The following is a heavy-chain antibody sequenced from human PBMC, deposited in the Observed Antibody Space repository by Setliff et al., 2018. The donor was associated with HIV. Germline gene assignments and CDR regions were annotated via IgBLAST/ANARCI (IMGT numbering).Heavy chain of an antibody. Sequence: SVKVSCKASGDTLSSYAITWVRRAPGQGLEWMGGFDPEDGNTIYAQKFQGRVTMTADTSTDTAYMELSSLRSGDTAVYYCATVSHTNVAAHDAFDIWGQGTMVTVS. CDR1: GDTLSSYA. V-gene: IGHV1-24*01. J-gene: IGHJ3*02. CDR2: FDPEDGNT. D-gene: IGHD6-19*01. CDR3: ATVSHTNVAAHDAFDI.